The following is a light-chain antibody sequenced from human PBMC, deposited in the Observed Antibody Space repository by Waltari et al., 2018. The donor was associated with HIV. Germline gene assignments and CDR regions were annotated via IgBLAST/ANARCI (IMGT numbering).Light chain of an antibody. V-gene: IGLV1-40*01. CDR1: SSNIGAGIC. CDR3: QSYDDTLSAWV. CDR2: CDT. Sequence: QSVLTQPPSVSGAPGQIVTISCTGSSSNIGAGICAHWYHHLPGTAPKLLIYCDTDRPSGVPDRISGSKSGTSDSLTITGLQAEDEADYYCQSYDDTLSAWVFGGGTRLTVL. J-gene: IGLJ3*02.